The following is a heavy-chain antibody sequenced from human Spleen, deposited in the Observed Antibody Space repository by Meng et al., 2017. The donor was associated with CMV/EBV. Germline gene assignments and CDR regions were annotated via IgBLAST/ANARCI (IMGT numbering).Heavy chain of an antibody. J-gene: IGHJ4*02. Sequence: GGSLRLSCAASGFTFSSYGMHWVRQAPGKGLEWVAFIGYDGSNKYHADSVKGRFTIPRDNSKNTLYLQMDSLRYEDTAVYYCAKDLRAARLNVYPGLPLGSWGQGTLVTVSS. V-gene: IGHV3-30*02. CDR2: IGYDGSNK. CDR1: GFTFSSYG. CDR3: AKDLRAARLNVYPGLPLGS. D-gene: IGHD3-9*01.